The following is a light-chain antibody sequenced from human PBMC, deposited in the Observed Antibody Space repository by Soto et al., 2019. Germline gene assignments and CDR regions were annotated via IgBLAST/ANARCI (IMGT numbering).Light chain of an antibody. Sequence: EIVLTQSQRTLSLSPGERATRXCRASQSVSSNSLAWYQQKRGQAPRLLIHGASSRATGIPDRFSGSGSGTDFTLTISRLEPEDFAVYYCQQYGGSPRTFGQGTKVDIK. CDR2: GAS. V-gene: IGKV3-20*01. CDR3: QQYGGSPRT. CDR1: QSVSSNS. J-gene: IGKJ1*01.